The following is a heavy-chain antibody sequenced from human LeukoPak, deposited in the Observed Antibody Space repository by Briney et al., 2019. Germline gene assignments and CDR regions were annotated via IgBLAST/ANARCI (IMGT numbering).Heavy chain of an antibody. CDR3: ARRIYCNTTSCYTDYFFDY. V-gene: IGHV4-38-2*01. CDR1: GYSISSGYY. Sequence: SETLSLTCAVSGYSISSGYYWGWIRQPPGKGLEWIGSIHHSGSTYYNPSLKSRVTISVDTSKNQLSLKLSSVTAADTAVYYCARRIYCNTTSCYTDYFFDYWGQGTLVTVSS. CDR2: IHHSGST. D-gene: IGHD2-2*02. J-gene: IGHJ4*02.